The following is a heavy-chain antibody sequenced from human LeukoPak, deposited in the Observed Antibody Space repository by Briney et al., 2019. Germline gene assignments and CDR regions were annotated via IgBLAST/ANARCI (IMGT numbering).Heavy chain of an antibody. CDR2: INSDGSST. V-gene: IGHV3-74*01. D-gene: IGHD1-26*01. CDR3: VKVPGGGSDWFDP. J-gene: IGHJ5*02. CDR1: GFTFSSYW. Sequence: GGSLRLSCAASGFTFSSYWMHWVRQAPGKGLVWVSRINSDGSSTSYADSVKGRFTISRDNAKNTLYLQMNSLRAEDTAVYYCVKVPGGGSDWFDPWGQGTLVTVSS.